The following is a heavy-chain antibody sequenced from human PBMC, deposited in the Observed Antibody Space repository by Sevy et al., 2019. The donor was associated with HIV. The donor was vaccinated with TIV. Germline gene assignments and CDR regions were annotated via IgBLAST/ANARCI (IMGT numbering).Heavy chain of an antibody. V-gene: IGHV3-30*02. CDR2: IRYDGSNK. CDR1: GFTFSSYG. Sequence: GGSLRLSCAASGFTFSSYGMHWVRQAPGKGLEWVAFIRYDGSNKYYADSVKGRFTISRDNSKNTLYLQMNSLRAEDTAVYYCAKDPTVAGSYYFDYWGQGTLVTVSS. J-gene: IGHJ4*02. CDR3: AKDPTVAGSYYFDY. D-gene: IGHD6-19*01.